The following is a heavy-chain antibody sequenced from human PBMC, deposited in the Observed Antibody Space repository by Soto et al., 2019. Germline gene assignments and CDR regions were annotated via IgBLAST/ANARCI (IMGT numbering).Heavy chain of an antibody. J-gene: IGHJ4*02. V-gene: IGHV1-69*13. CDR1: GGTFSSYA. Sequence: ASVKVSCKASGGTFSSYAISWVRQAPGQGLEWMGGIIPIFGTANYAQKFQGRVTITAAESTSTAYMELSSLRSEDTAVYYCARIPSGSSSWFDYWGQGTLVTVSS. CDR3: ARIPSGSSSWFDY. D-gene: IGHD6-13*01. CDR2: IIPIFGTA.